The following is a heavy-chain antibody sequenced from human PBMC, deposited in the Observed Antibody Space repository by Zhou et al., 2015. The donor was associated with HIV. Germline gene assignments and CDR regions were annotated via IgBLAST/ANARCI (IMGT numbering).Heavy chain of an antibody. CDR3: ARVGFGEFRGEYFDY. J-gene: IGHJ4*02. CDR1: GYTFTGYY. CDR2: INPNSGGT. Sequence: QVQLVQSGAEVKKPGASVKVSCKASGYTFTGYYMHWVRQAPGQGLEWMGWINPNSGGTNYAQKFQGRVTMTRDTSISTAYMELSRLRSDDTAVYYCARVGFGEFRGEYFDYWGQGTLVTVSS. D-gene: IGHD3-10*01. V-gene: IGHV1-2*02.